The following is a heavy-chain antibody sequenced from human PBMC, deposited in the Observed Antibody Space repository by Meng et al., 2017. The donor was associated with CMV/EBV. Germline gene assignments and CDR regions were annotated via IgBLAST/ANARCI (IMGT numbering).Heavy chain of an antibody. CDR1: GYTFTGYY. V-gene: IGHV1-2*02. CDR2: INPNSGGT. Sequence: ASVKVSCKASGYTFTGYYMRWVRQAPGQGLEWMGWINPNSGGTNYAQKFQGRVTMTRDTSISTAYMELSRLRSDDTAVYYCARDRKVVPAGGWFDPWGQGTLVTVSS. J-gene: IGHJ5*02. D-gene: IGHD2-2*01. CDR3: ARDRKVVPAGGWFDP.